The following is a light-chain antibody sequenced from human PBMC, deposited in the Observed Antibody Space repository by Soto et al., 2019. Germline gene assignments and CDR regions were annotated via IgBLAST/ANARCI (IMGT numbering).Light chain of an antibody. V-gene: IGLV2-14*01. CDR1: SGDIGSYNR. Sequence: QSVLTQPASVSGSPGQSITISCTGTSGDIGSYNRVSWYQQQPGKAPKLIIYEVTDRPSGVSNRFSGSKSGNTASLTISGLQAEDEAEDYCSSYTNINTRACVFGTGTKLTVL. CDR2: EVT. CDR3: SSYTNINTRACV. J-gene: IGLJ1*01.